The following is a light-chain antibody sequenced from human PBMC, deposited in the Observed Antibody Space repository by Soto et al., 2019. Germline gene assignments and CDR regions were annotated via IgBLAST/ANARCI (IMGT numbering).Light chain of an antibody. Sequence: QSALTQPASVSGSPGQSITISCAGTSSDIGAYNYVSWYQQHPGRAPKLMRYEVSHRPSGVSNRCSGSKSANTASLTISGLQPEDEADYYCASYTGTSTDVLFGGATKLTVL. CDR2: EVS. V-gene: IGLV2-14*01. CDR1: SSDIGAYNY. J-gene: IGLJ2*01. CDR3: ASYTGTSTDVL.